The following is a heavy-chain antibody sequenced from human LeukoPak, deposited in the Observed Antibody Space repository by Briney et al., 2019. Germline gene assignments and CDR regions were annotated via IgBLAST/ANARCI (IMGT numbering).Heavy chain of an antibody. V-gene: IGHV3-23*01. CDR3: AKVSGDYVWGSYRYRDY. J-gene: IGHJ4*02. Sequence: AGGSLRLSCAASGFTFSSYAMSWVRQAPGKGLEWVSAISGSGGSTYYADSVKGRFTISRDNSKNTLYLQMNSLRAEDTAVYYCAKVSGDYVWGSYRYRDYWGQGTLVTVSS. CDR1: GFTFSSYA. D-gene: IGHD3-16*02. CDR2: ISGSGGST.